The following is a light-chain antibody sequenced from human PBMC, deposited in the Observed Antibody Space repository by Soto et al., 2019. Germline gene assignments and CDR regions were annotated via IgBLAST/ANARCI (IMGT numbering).Light chain of an antibody. V-gene: IGLV1-36*01. CDR1: SSNIGNNA. CDR2: YDD. J-gene: IGLJ2*01. Sequence: QSVLTQPPSVSEAPRQRVTISCSGSSSNIGNNAVNWYQQFPGKAPKLLIYYDDLLPSGVSDRFPGSKSGTSASLAISGLQPEDEADYYCAAWDDSLNGVVFGGGTKLTVL. CDR3: AAWDDSLNGVV.